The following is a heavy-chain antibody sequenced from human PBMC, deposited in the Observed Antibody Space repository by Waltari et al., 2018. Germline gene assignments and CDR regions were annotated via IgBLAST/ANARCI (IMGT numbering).Heavy chain of an antibody. Sequence: EVQLVQSGAEVKKPGESLKISCKGSGYSFTSYWIGWVRQMPGKGLEWMVIIYPGDSDTRYSPAFQGQVTISADKSISTAYLQWSSLKASDTAMYYCARLAAYGATTMGLGLDYWGQGTLVTVSS. CDR2: IYPGDSDT. V-gene: IGHV5-51*01. D-gene: IGHD4-17*01. J-gene: IGHJ4*02. CDR3: ARLAAYGATTMGLGLDY. CDR1: GYSFTSYW.